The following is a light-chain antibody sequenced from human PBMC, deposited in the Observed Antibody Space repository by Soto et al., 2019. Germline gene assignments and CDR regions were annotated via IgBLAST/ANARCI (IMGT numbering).Light chain of an antibody. CDR2: GAS. CDR1: QRVSSSY. V-gene: IGKV3-20*01. Sequence: EIVLTQSPGTLSLSPGERATLSCRASQRVSSSYLAWYQQKPGQAPRLLIYGASSRATGIPDRFSGSGSGTDFTLTISRLEPEDFAVYYCQQYHTSPLTFGPGTKVDIK. J-gene: IGKJ3*01. CDR3: QQYHTSPLT.